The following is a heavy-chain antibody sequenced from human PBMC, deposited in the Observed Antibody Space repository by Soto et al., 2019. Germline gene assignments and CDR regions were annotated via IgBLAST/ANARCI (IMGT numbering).Heavy chain of an antibody. CDR1: GGTFSSYA. J-gene: IGHJ6*02. D-gene: IGHD5-18*01. V-gene: IGHV1-69*06. Sequence: GASVKVSCKASGGTFSSYAISWVRQAPGQGLEWMGGIIPIFGTANYAQKFQGRVTITADKSTSTAYMELSSLRSEDTAVYYCARGRSRIQLWSTFYYYGMDVWGQGTTVTVPS. CDR3: ARGRSRIQLWSTFYYYGMDV. CDR2: IIPIFGTA.